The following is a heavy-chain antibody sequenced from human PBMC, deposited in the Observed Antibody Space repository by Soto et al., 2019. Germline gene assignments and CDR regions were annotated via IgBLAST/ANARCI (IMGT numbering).Heavy chain of an antibody. J-gene: IGHJ6*02. D-gene: IGHD3-10*01. Sequence: PGGSLRLSCAASGFTFSSYGMHWVRQAPGKGLEWVAVISYDGSNKYYADSVKGRFTISRDNSKNTLYLQMNSLRAEDTAVYYCAKVPYGSGSYYNVASGYYYGMDVWGQGTTVTVSS. CDR1: GFTFSSYG. V-gene: IGHV3-30*18. CDR3: AKVPYGSGSYYNVASGYYYGMDV. CDR2: ISYDGSNK.